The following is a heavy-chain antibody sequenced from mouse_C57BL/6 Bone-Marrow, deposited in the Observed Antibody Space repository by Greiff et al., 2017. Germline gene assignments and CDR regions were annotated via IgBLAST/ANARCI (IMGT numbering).Heavy chain of an antibody. J-gene: IGHJ4*01. CDR1: GFTFSSYG. CDR3: ARQGRGYAMDY. CDR2: ISSGGSYT. Sequence: VQRVESGGALVKPGGSLKLSCAASGFTFSSYGMSWVRQTPDKRLAWVATISSGGSYTYSPDSVKGRFTISRDNAKNTLYLHMSSLKSEDTAMYYCARQGRGYAMDYWGQGASVTVSS. V-gene: IGHV5-6*01.